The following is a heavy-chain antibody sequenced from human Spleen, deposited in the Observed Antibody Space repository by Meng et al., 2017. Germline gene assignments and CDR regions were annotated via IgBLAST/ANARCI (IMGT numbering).Heavy chain of an antibody. CDR1: GYIFIDHY. V-gene: IGHV1-2*06. D-gene: IGHD6-25*01. J-gene: IGHJ4*02. Sequence: ASVKVSCKASGYIFIDHYIHWVRRAPGQGLEWMGRINPKSGDTHYAQKFQARVTMTGDTSISTAYMELSGLRSDDTAMYYCARDEDISAAGKLFGDYWGQGTLVTVSS. CDR2: INPKSGDT. CDR3: ARDEDISAAGKLFGDY.